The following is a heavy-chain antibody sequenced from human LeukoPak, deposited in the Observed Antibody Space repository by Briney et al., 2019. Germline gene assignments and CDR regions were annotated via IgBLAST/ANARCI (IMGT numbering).Heavy chain of an antibody. CDR1: GGAINSESYY. CDR3: ASTFCSDSSAYNYYHYMDV. CDR2: IYVSGST. Sequence: KTSETLSLTCTVSGGAINSESYYWSWIRQPAGKGLEWIGRIYVSGSTNYNPSLKSRVTISVDTSKNQFSLKLSSVTAADTAGYYGASTFCSDSSAYNYYHYMDVWGKGTTVTVSS. V-gene: IGHV4-61*02. J-gene: IGHJ6*03. D-gene: IGHD3-22*01.